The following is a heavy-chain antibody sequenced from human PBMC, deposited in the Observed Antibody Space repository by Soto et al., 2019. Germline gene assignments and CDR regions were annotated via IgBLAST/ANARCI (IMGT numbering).Heavy chain of an antibody. CDR2: IYYSGTT. CDR1: GGSISSYY. J-gene: IGHJ5*02. D-gene: IGHD1-1*01. Sequence: SETLSLTCTVSGGSISSYYWSWIRQPPGKGLEWIGYIYYSGTTNYNPSLKSRITMSVDTSKNQFSLKLSSVTAADTAVYYCARAVETGGSWFDPGGQGTRVTVSS. V-gene: IGHV4-59*01. CDR3: ARAVETGGSWFDP.